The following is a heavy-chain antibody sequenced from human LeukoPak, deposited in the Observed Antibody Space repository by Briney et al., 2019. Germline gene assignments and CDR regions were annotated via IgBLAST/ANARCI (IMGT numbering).Heavy chain of an antibody. CDR2: IRSKANSYAT. Sequence: PGGSLRLSCAASGFTLSGSAMHWVRQASGKGLEWVGRIRSKANSYATAYAASVKGRFTISRDDSKNTAYLQMNSLKTEDTAVYYCTPSITGTTSRMDVWGKGTTVTVSS. V-gene: IGHV3-73*01. CDR1: GFTLSGSA. CDR3: TPSITGTTSRMDV. D-gene: IGHD1-20*01. J-gene: IGHJ6*03.